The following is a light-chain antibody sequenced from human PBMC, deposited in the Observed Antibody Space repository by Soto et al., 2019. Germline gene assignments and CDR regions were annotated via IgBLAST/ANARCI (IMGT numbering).Light chain of an antibody. CDR1: QSVSSN. CDR3: RQYHNLWA. CDR2: GAS. J-gene: IGKJ1*01. Sequence: VITQSPSTLSVPPGERATLSCRASQSVSSNVAWYQQIPGQTPRLLIYGASTRATTIPVRFSGSGSGTEFTLTISSLQSEDFTVYSCRQYHNLWAFGQGTKVDIK. V-gene: IGKV3-15*01.